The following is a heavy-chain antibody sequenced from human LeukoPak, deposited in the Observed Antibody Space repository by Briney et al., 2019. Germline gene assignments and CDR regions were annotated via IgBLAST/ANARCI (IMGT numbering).Heavy chain of an antibody. CDR3: ARMRLTIFVHWFDP. Sequence: SETLPLTCAVYGGSFSGYYWSWIRQPPGKGLEWIGEINHSGSTNYNPSLKSRVTISVDTSKNQFSLKLSSVTAADTAVYYCARMRLTIFVHWFDPWGQGTLVTVSS. CDR2: INHSGST. D-gene: IGHD3-3*01. CDR1: GGSFSGYY. J-gene: IGHJ5*02. V-gene: IGHV4-34*01.